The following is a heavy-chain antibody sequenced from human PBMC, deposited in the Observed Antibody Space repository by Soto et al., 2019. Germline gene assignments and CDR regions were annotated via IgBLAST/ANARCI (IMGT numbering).Heavy chain of an antibody. Sequence: SETLSLTCAVSGDSISSSNWWSWVRQPPGKGLEWIGEIYHSGSTNYNPSLQSRVTISVDKSKNQFSLNLNSVTAADTAVYYCARHSGSYFRDYWGQGTLVTVSS. CDR2: IYHSGST. J-gene: IGHJ4*02. D-gene: IGHD1-26*01. V-gene: IGHV4-4*02. CDR3: ARHSGSYFRDY. CDR1: GDSISSSNW.